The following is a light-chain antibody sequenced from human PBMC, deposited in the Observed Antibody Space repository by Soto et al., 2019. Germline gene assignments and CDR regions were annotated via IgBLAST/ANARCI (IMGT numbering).Light chain of an antibody. CDR3: SSYATSSPYV. V-gene: IGLV2-14*01. J-gene: IGLJ1*01. CDR2: EVS. Sequence: QSAPTQPASVSGSPGQSITISCTGTSNDVGGYNYVSWYQQHPGKAPKLVIYEVSHRPSGISDRFSGSKSGNTASLTISGLQVEDEADYYCSSYATSSPYVFGPGTKVTVL. CDR1: SNDVGGYNY.